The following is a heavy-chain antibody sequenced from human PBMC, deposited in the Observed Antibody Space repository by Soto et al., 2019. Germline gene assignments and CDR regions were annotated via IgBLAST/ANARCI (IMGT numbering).Heavy chain of an antibody. CDR3: ARAPSDDYVWGSYRYSPYWYFDL. V-gene: IGHV4-34*01. CDR1: GGSFSGYY. CDR2: INHSGST. Sequence: SETLSLTCAVYGGSFSGYYWSWIRQPPGKGLEWIGEINHSGSTNYNPSLKSRVAISVDTSKNQFSLKLSSVTAADTAVYYCARAPSDDYVWGSYRYSPYWYFDLWGRGTLVTVSS. J-gene: IGHJ2*01. D-gene: IGHD3-16*02.